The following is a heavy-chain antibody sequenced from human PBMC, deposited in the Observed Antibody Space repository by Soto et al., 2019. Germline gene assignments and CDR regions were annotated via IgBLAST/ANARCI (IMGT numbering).Heavy chain of an antibody. Sequence: GGSLRLSCAASGFTFGTYWMTWVRQAPEKGLEWVANIKQDGNEKYYVDSVKGRFTISRDNAKNSLYLQMNSLRAEDTAVYYCARSIVGATATSFDYWGQGTLVTVSS. D-gene: IGHD1-26*01. CDR3: ARSIVGATATSFDY. CDR2: IKQDGNEK. J-gene: IGHJ4*02. CDR1: GFTFGTYW. V-gene: IGHV3-7*01.